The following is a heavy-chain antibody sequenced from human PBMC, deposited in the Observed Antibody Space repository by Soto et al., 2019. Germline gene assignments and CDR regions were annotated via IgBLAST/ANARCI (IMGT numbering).Heavy chain of an antibody. V-gene: IGHV1-18*04. CDR3: AINELADYGMDV. CDR2: ISAYNGNT. D-gene: IGHD1-1*01. J-gene: IGHJ6*02. Sequence: ASVKVSFKASGYTFTSYGISWLRQAPGQGLEWMGWISAYNGNTNYAQKLQGRVTMTTDTSTSTAYMELRSLRSDDTAVYYCAINELADYGMDVWGQGTTVTVSS. CDR1: GYTFTSYG.